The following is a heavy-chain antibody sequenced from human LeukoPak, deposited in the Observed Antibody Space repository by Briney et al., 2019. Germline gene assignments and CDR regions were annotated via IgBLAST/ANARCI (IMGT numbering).Heavy chain of an antibody. Sequence: GGSLRLSCAASGFTFSSYAMSWVRQAPGKGLEWVSAISGSGGSTYYADSVKGRFTISRDNSKNTLYLQMNSLRAEDTAVYYCARATSGAVAQYGMDVWGQGTTVTVSS. CDR2: ISGSGGST. CDR3: ARATSGAVAQYGMDV. CDR1: GFTFSSYA. V-gene: IGHV3-23*01. D-gene: IGHD6-19*01. J-gene: IGHJ6*02.